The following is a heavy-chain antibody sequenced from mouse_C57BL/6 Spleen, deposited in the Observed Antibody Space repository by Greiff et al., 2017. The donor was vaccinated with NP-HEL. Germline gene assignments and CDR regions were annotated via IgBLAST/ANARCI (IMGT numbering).Heavy chain of an antibody. J-gene: IGHJ1*03. D-gene: IGHD1-1*01. Sequence: EVMLVESEGGLVQPGSSMKLSCTASGFTFSDYYMAWVRQVPEKGLEWVANINYDGSSTYYLDSLKSRFLISRDNAKNILYLQMSSLKSEDTATDYCAREVYYYWYFDVWGTGTTVTVSS. CDR3: AREVYYYWYFDV. CDR1: GFTFSDYY. V-gene: IGHV5-16*01. CDR2: INYDGSST.